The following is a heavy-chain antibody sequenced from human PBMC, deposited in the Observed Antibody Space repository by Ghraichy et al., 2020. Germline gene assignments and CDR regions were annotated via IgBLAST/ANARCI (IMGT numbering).Heavy chain of an antibody. CDR3: ARITLRWSPKNDAFDI. V-gene: IGHV2-26*01. CDR2: IFSNDEK. Sequence: SGPTLVKPTETLTLTCTVSGFSLSNARMGVSWIRQPPGKALEWLAHIFSNDEKSYSTSLKSRLTISKDTSKSQVVLTMTNMDPVDTATYYCARITLRWSPKNDAFDIWGQGTMVTVSS. CDR1: GFSLSNARMG. D-gene: IGHD4-23*01. J-gene: IGHJ3*02.